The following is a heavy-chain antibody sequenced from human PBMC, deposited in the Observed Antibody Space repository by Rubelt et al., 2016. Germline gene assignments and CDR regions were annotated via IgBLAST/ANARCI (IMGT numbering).Heavy chain of an antibody. CDR3: ARGARVWGTGLDY. J-gene: IGHJ4*02. V-gene: IGHV3-7*01. D-gene: IGHD3-16*01. Sequence: RGLEWVAHIKQDVGLKFYVDSVKGRFTMSRDNAKNSLYLQMNSLRAEDTAVYYCARGARVWGTGLDYWGQGTLVTVSS. CDR2: IKQDVGLK.